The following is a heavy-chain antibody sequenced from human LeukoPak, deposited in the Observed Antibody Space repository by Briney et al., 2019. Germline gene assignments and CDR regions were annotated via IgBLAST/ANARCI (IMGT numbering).Heavy chain of an antibody. Sequence: PGGSLRLSCAASGFTFSSYSMNWVRQTPGRGLEWVSSISSSSTYIYYADSVKGRFTISRDNAKNSLYLQMNSLRAEDTAVYYCARDRTVGATSGSFDYWGQGTLVTVSS. CDR3: ARDRTVGATSGSFDY. CDR2: ISSSSTYI. J-gene: IGHJ4*02. D-gene: IGHD1-26*01. V-gene: IGHV3-21*01. CDR1: GFTFSSYS.